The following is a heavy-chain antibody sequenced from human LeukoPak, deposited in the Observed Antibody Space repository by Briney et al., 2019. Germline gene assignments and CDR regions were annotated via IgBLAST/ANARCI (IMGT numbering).Heavy chain of an antibody. D-gene: IGHD4-17*01. CDR3: AKDETTWVTTPNY. J-gene: IGHJ4*02. V-gene: IGHV3-9*01. CDR1: GFNFDDYA. Sequence: GGYLRLYCTASGFNFDDYAMHWVRQVPGKGLEWVSGISGNRASLGYADSVKGRFTISRDSAKSSLYLQMNSLRVEDTALYYCAKDETTWVTTPNYWGQETLVTVSS. CDR2: ISGNRASL.